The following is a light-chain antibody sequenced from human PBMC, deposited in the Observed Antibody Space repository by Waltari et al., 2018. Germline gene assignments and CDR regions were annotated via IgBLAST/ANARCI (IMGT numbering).Light chain of an antibody. CDR3: LHYHDSPHT. V-gene: IGKV3-20*01. CDR1: QSVGSNF. CDR2: DAS. Sequence: ELVLTQSPGTLSLSPGERATPSCSASQSVGSNFLAWYQQKPGQAPRLVIFDASNRATGIPDRFSGSGSGTDFTLTISRLEPEDFAMYYCLHYHDSPHTFGPGTTVDIK. J-gene: IGKJ3*01.